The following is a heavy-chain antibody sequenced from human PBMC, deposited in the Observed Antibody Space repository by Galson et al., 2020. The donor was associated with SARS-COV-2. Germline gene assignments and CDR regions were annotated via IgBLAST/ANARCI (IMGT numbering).Heavy chain of an antibody. CDR2: IYASGGT. V-gene: IGHV4-4*07. D-gene: IGHD2-21*02. J-gene: IGHJ5*02. Sequence: ETLSLTCTVSNASITSYYWSWIRQPPGTGLEWIGRIYASGGTNANPSLKSRVTMSLDTSKNQFSLNLESVTASDTAVYYCAREVGDPSAGASRWFDPWGRGVLVTVSS. CDR1: NASITSYY. CDR3: AREVGDPSAGASRWFDP.